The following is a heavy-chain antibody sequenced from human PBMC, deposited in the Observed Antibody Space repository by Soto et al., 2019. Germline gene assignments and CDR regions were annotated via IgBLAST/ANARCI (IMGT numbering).Heavy chain of an antibody. D-gene: IGHD3-16*01. CDR2: IIPSSGDT. V-gene: IGHV1-2*02. Sequence: QVQLVQSGAEVKKPGASVKVSCQASGYTFNDYYMHWVRQAPGQGPEWMGWIIPSSGDTKYAQKFQGRVTMTRDTSIDTAYMELSRLTFDDTAVYYCARSWASFDYWGQGTLVTVS. J-gene: IGHJ4*02. CDR1: GYTFNDYY. CDR3: ARSWASFDY.